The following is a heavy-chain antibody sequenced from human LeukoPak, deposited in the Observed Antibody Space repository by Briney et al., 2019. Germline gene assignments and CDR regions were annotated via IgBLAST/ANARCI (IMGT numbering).Heavy chain of an antibody. CDR3: ARLVGVYDSSPFDY. CDR1: GVSISSYY. V-gene: IGHV4-59*01. Sequence: SETLSLTCTVSGVSISSYYWSWIRQPPGKGLQWIGCIYHSGSTNYNPSLKSRVTISVDTSRNQFSLNLTSMTAADTAVYYCARLVGVYDSSPFDYWGQGTLVTVSS. D-gene: IGHD3-22*01. CDR2: IYHSGST. J-gene: IGHJ4*02.